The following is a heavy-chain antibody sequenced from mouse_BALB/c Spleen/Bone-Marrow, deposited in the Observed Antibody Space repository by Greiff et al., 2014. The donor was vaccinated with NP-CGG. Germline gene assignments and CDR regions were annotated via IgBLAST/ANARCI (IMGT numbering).Heavy chain of an antibody. J-gene: IGHJ2*03. D-gene: IGHD1-1*01. Sequence: EMQLQQSGTVLARPGASVKMSCKASGYSFTSYWMYWIKQRPGQGLEWIGAIYPGNSGTSYNQNFKGKAKLTAVTSASTAYMELSSLTNEDSAVYYCTRSITTAVEFDYWGQGTSLTVSS. CDR3: TRSITTAVEFDY. CDR2: IYPGNSGT. V-gene: IGHV1-5*01. CDR1: GYSFTSYW.